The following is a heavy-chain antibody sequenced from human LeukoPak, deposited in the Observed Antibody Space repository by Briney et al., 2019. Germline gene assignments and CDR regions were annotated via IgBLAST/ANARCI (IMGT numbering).Heavy chain of an antibody. CDR3: ARDLVPYYYDSSGYDDY. Sequence: PGGSLRLSCAASGFTFSSYAMSWVRQAPGKGLEWVSYISSSGSSIYYADSVKGRFTISRDNAKNSLYLQMNSLRAEDTAVYYCARDLVPYYYDSSGYDDYWGQGTLVTVSS. D-gene: IGHD3-22*01. CDR1: GFTFSSYA. CDR2: ISSSGSSI. V-gene: IGHV3-48*04. J-gene: IGHJ4*02.